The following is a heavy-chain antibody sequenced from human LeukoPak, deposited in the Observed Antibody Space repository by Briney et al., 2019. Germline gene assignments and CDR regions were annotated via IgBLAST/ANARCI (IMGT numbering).Heavy chain of an antibody. CDR2: ISYDGSNK. CDR1: GFTFSSYG. J-gene: IGHJ4*02. Sequence: GGSLRLSCAASGFTFSSYGMHWVRQAPGKGLEWVAVISYDGSNKYYADSVKGRFTISRDNSKNTLYLQMNSLRAEDTAVYYCAKEGRVEPAAEWWAAADHFDYWGQGTLVTVSS. V-gene: IGHV3-30*18. D-gene: IGHD2-2*01. CDR3: AKEGRVEPAAEWWAAADHFDY.